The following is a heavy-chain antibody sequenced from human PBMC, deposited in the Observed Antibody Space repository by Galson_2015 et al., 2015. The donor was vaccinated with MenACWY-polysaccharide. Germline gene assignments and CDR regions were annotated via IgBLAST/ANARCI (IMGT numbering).Heavy chain of an antibody. D-gene: IGHD3-16*02. CDR2: MNPNSGNT. CDR1: GYTFTTYD. Sequence: QSGAEVKKPGASVTVSCTASGYTFTTYDINWVRQATGQGLEWMGWMNPNSGNTGYAQKFQGRVTMTRNTSISTAYMELSSLRSEDTAVYYCARDRKITYGGVIVNWNFDYWGQGTLVTVSS. V-gene: IGHV1-8*01. CDR3: ARDRKITYGGVIVNWNFDY. J-gene: IGHJ4*02.